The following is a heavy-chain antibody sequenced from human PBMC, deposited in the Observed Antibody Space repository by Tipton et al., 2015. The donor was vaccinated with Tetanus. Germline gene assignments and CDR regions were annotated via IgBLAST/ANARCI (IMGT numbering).Heavy chain of an antibody. Sequence: LRLSCTVSGVSVRSYYWSWIRQSPDKGLEWIGTMYNSGATYYNPSLKGRVTISGDTSKNLFSLTSVTASDTAVYYCARPEASGRARGFDIWGQGTKVTVSP. D-gene: IGHD3-10*01. CDR1: GVSVRSYY. V-gene: IGHV4-59*04. CDR2: MYNSGAT. J-gene: IGHJ3*02. CDR3: ARPEASGRARGFDI.